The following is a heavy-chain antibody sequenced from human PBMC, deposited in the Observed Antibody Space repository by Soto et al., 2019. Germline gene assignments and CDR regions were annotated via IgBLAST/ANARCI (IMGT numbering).Heavy chain of an antibody. CDR2: IYHSGST. CDR1: GGSISSGGYS. V-gene: IGHV4-30-2*01. Sequence: QLQLHESGSGLVKPSQTLSLTCAVSGGSISSGGYSWSWIRQPPGKGLEWIGYIYHSGSTYYNPSPKSRVTISVDRSKNQFSLKLSSVTAADTAVYYCARVPTPWGQGTLVTVSS. J-gene: IGHJ5*02. CDR3: ARVPTP.